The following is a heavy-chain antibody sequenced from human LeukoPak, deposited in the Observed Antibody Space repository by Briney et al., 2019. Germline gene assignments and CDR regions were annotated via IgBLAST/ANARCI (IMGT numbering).Heavy chain of an antibody. CDR3: ARDFGSGSYPSLYYYYGMDV. Sequence: GGSLRLSCAASGFTFSSYAMHWVRQAPGKGLEWVAVISYDGSNKYYADSVKGRFTISRDNSKNTLYLQMNSLRAEDTAVYYCARDFGSGSYPSLYYYYGMDVWGQGTTVTVSS. V-gene: IGHV3-30-3*01. J-gene: IGHJ6*02. CDR2: ISYDGSNK. D-gene: IGHD3-10*01. CDR1: GFTFSSYA.